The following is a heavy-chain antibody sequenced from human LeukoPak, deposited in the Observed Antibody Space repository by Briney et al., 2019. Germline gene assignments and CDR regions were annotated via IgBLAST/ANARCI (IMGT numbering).Heavy chain of an antibody. CDR2: IKQDGSEK. Sequence: GGSLRLSCAASGFTFSSYWMSWVRQAPGKGLEWVANIKQDGSEKYYVDSVKGRFTISRDNAKNSLYLQMNSLRAEDTAVYYCARELSDFWSGYYYWGQGTLVTASS. CDR3: ARELSDFWSGYYY. J-gene: IGHJ4*02. D-gene: IGHD3-3*01. V-gene: IGHV3-7*01. CDR1: GFTFSSYW.